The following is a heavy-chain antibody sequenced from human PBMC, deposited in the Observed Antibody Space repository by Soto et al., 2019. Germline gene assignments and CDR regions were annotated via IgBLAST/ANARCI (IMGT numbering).Heavy chain of an antibody. Sequence: GGSLRLSCAASGFTFSSYWMHWVRQAPGKGLVWVSRINSDGSSTSYADSVKGRFTISRDNAKDTLYLQMNSLRAEDTAVYYCARAKINTVTLDYYYYYYMDVWGKGTTVTVSS. D-gene: IGHD4-4*01. CDR1: GFTFSSYW. CDR3: ARAKINTVTLDYYYYYYMDV. V-gene: IGHV3-74*01. CDR2: INSDGSST. J-gene: IGHJ6*03.